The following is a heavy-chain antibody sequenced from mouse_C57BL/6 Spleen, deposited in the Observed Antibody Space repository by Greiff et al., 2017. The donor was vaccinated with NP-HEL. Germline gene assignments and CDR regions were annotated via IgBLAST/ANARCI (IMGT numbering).Heavy chain of an antibody. V-gene: IGHV14-3*01. CDR2: IDPANGNT. Sequence: EVQLQQSVAELVRPGASVKLSCTASGFNIKNTYMHWVKQRPEQGLEWIGRIDPANGNTKYAPKFQGKAAITADTSSNTAYLQLSSLTSEDTAIYYCARSGGYGNYDWYFDVWGTGTTVTVSS. J-gene: IGHJ1*03. D-gene: IGHD2-10*02. CDR1: GFNIKNTY. CDR3: ARSGGYGNYDWYFDV.